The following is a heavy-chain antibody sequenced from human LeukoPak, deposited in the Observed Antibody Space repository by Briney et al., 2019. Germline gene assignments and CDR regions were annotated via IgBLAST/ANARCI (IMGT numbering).Heavy chain of an antibody. J-gene: IGHJ4*02. CDR1: GGSISSYY. CDR2: IYYSGST. D-gene: IGHD6-13*01. Sequence: SETLSLTCTVSGGSISSYYWSWIRQPPGKGLEWIGYIYYSGSTNYNPSLKSRVTISVDTSKNQFSLKLSSVTAADTAVYYCARDIAAAGTDYWGQGTLVTVSS. V-gene: IGHV4-59*12. CDR3: ARDIAAAGTDY.